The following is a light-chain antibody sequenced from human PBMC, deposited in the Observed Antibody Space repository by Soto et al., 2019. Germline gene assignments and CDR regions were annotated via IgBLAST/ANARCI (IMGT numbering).Light chain of an antibody. Sequence: QSVLTQPPSASGTPGQRVTISCSGSSSNIGSNTVNWYQQLPGTAPKLLICTNNQRPSGVPDRFSGSKSGTSASLAISGLQSEDEADYYCAAWADSLNGVVFGGGTKVTVL. CDR3: AAWADSLNGVV. CDR1: SSNIGSNT. CDR2: TNN. V-gene: IGLV1-44*01. J-gene: IGLJ2*01.